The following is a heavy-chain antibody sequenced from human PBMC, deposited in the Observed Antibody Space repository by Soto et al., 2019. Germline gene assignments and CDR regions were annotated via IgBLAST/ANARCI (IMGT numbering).Heavy chain of an antibody. Sequence: ASVKVSCKASGYTFTSHYMHWVRQAPGQGLEWMGIINPSGGSTGYAQKFQDRVTMTRDMSTNTVYMELSSLTFEDTAMYYCARAVDTWDVFDIWGQGTMGTVSS. J-gene: IGHJ3*02. CDR2: INPSGGST. CDR1: GYTFTSHY. V-gene: IGHV1-46*01. CDR3: ARAVDTWDVFDI. D-gene: IGHD5-18*01.